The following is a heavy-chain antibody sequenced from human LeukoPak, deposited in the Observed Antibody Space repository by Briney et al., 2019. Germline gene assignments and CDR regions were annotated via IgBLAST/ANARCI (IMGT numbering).Heavy chain of an antibody. CDR2: IYYSGST. CDR3: ARRSFYYDSSGTSTWYFDL. CDR1: GGSISGYY. J-gene: IGHJ2*01. Sequence: PSETLCLTCTVSGGSISGYYWSWIRQPPGKGLEWMGYIYYSGSTNYNPSLQSRVTISVDTSKNQFSLKLSSVTAADTAVYYCARRSFYYDSSGTSTWYFDLWGRGTLVTVSS. D-gene: IGHD3-22*01. V-gene: IGHV4-59*08.